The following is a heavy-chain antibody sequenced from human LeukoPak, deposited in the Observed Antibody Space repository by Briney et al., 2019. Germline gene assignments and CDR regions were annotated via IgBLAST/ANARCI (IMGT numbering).Heavy chain of an antibody. CDR1: GFTFSSYS. Sequence: AGGSLRLSCAASGFTFSSYSMNWVRQAPGKGLEWVSYISSSSSTIYYADSVKGRFTISRDNAKNSLYLQMNSLRAEDTALYYCAKAEYYYDSSGYQDYWGQGTLVTVSS. J-gene: IGHJ4*02. CDR2: ISSSSSTI. D-gene: IGHD3-22*01. CDR3: AKAEYYYDSSGYQDY. V-gene: IGHV3-48*01.